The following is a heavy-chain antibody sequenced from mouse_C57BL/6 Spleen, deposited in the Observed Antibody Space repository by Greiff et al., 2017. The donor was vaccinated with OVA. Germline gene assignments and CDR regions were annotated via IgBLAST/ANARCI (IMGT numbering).Heavy chain of an antibody. CDR1: GYTFTSYW. CDR2: IHPNSGST. CDR3: SPGLAY. Sequence: VQLQQPEAELVQPGASVKLSCKASGYTFTSYWMHWVKQRPGKGLEWIGMIHPNSGSTNYNEKFKSQATLPIDNSSSTAYMQLSSLTSDDSAVYYYSPGLAYWGQGTLVTVSA. V-gene: IGHV1-64*01. J-gene: IGHJ3*01.